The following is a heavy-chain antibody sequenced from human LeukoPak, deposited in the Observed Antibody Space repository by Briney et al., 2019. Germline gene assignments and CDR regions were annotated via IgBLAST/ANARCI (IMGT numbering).Heavy chain of an antibody. CDR3: ARSSSWYLSWFDP. CDR1: GGSTSSYY. CDR2: IYYSGST. Sequence: PSETLSLTCTVSGGSTSSYYWSWIRQPPGKGLEWIGYIYYSGSTNYNPSLKSRVTISVDTSKNQFSLKLSSVTAADTAVYYCARSSSWYLSWFDPWGQGTLVTVSS. V-gene: IGHV4-59*01. D-gene: IGHD6-13*01. J-gene: IGHJ5*02.